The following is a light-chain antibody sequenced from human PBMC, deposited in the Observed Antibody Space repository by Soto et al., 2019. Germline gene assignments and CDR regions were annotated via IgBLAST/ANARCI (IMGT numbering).Light chain of an antibody. CDR1: TSAIGGYNY. V-gene: IGLV2-8*01. Sequence: QSALTQPPSASGSPGQSVTISCTGTTSAIGGYNYVSWYQHHPGKAPKLMIYEVSNRPSGVPDRFSGSQSGNTASLTVSGLQAEDEADYHCSSYSGNNNVVFGGGTKVTVL. CDR2: EVS. J-gene: IGLJ3*02. CDR3: SSYSGNNNVV.